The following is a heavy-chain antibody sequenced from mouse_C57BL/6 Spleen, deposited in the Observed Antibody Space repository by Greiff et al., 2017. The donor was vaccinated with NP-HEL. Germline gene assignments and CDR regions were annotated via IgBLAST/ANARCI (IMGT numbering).Heavy chain of an antibody. J-gene: IGHJ3*01. D-gene: IGHD2-4*01. Sequence: VQLQQSGAELVRPGSSVKLSCKASGYTFTSYWMHWVKQRPIQGLEWIGNIDPSDSETHYNQKFKDKATLTVDKSSSTAYMQLSSLTSEDSAVYYCARWSYDYDGGAWSAYWGQGTLVTVSA. V-gene: IGHV1-52*01. CDR2: IDPSDSET. CDR3: ARWSYDYDGGAWSAY. CDR1: GYTFTSYW.